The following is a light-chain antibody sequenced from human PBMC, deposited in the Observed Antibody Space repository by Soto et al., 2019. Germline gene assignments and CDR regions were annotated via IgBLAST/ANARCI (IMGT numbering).Light chain of an antibody. CDR2: DVS. V-gene: IGLV2-11*01. Sequence: QSALTQPRSVSGSPGQSVTISCTGTSSDVGGYNYVSWYQQHPGKAPKLMIYDVSKRPSGVPDRFSGSKSGNTASLTISGLQAEDEADYYCAAWDDSLSGWVFGGGTKLTVL. CDR3: AAWDDSLSGWV. J-gene: IGLJ3*02. CDR1: SSDVGGYNY.